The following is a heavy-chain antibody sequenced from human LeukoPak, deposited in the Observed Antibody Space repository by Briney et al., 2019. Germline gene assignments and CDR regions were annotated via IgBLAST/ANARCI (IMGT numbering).Heavy chain of an antibody. CDR3: ATYSSLNRREFQY. D-gene: IGHD3-22*01. CDR1: GFTFSSYW. Sequence: GGSLRLSCAASGFTFSSYWMNWVRQAPGKGLEWVANIKQDGSEKYYVDSVQGRFTISRDNAKNSLYLQMNSLRAEDTAVYYCATYSSLNRREFQYWGQGTLLTVSS. CDR2: IKQDGSEK. V-gene: IGHV3-7*01. J-gene: IGHJ1*01.